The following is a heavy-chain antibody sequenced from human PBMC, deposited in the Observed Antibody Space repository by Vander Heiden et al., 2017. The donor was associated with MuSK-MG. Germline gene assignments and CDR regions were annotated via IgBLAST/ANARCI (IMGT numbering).Heavy chain of an antibody. Sequence: QVPLVESGGVLVKPGGPLRLSCVVSVFPFSDSYLSSIPQSPGKGLEWIAYIGHSSRAAYYADSVKGRFTISRDNSKNSLFLQMNSLRAKDTAVDYCARGGDGYEETFDIWGQGTMVSVSS. CDR1: VFPFSDSY. CDR2: IGHSSRAA. J-gene: IGHJ3*02. CDR3: ARGGDGYEETFDI. V-gene: IGHV3-11*06. D-gene: IGHD5-12*01.